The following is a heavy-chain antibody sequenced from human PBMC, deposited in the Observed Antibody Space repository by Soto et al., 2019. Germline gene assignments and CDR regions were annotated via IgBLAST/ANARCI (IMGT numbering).Heavy chain of an antibody. V-gene: IGHV2-26*01. CDR2: IFSSDEK. J-gene: IGHJ5*02. CDR1: GFSLDTPGVA. Sequence: QITLVESGPTLVKPTQTLTLTCTFSGFSLDTPGVAVGWIRQPPGKALEWLAHIFSSDEKSYSTSLMTRLTISKDTSQSQVVLTMTNVDPLDTATYYCARIVGEWSGYHFDVWGQGALVTVSA. CDR3: ARIVGEWSGYHFDV. D-gene: IGHD3-3*01.